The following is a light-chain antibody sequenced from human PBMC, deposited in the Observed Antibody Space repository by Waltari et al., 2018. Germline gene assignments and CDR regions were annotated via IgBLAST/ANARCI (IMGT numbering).Light chain of an antibody. V-gene: IGKV3-20*01. CDR2: DAS. CDR1: QSVSRW. CDR3: QKYGTLPET. Sequence: EIVFTQSPGTLSLSPGERATLSCRASQSVSRWLAWYQQKPGQAPRLLIYDASTRATDIPDRFSGSGSGTDFSLTISRLEPEDFAVYYCQKYGTLPETFGQGTKVEIK. J-gene: IGKJ1*01.